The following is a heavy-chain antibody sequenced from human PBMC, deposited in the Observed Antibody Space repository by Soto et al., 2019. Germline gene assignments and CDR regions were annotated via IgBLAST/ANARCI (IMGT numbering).Heavy chain of an antibody. CDR1: GFTFSSYG. D-gene: IGHD6-6*01. CDR2: ISYDGSNK. V-gene: IGHV3-30*18. CDR3: AKLIITYSSSSGIDY. J-gene: IGHJ4*02. Sequence: QVQLVESGGGVVQPGRSLRLSCAASGFTFSSYGMHWVRQAPGKGLERVAVISYDGSNKYYADSVKGRFTISRDNSKNTLYLQMNSLRAEDTAVYYCAKLIITYSSSSGIDYWGQGTLVTVSS.